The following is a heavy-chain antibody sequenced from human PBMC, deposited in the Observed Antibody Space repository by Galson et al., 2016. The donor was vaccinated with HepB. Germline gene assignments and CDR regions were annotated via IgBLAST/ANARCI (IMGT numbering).Heavy chain of an antibody. CDR1: GYSFTDYW. D-gene: IGHD3-16*01. V-gene: IGHV5-51*01. Sequence: QSGAEVKKPGESLRISSKGSGYSFTDYWIGWVRQMPGKGLEWMGIIYPGDSHTRYSPSFQGQVTISADKSISTAYLQWSSLKASDTAIYYCARRLTHDSKIWDIDYWGQGTLVTVSS. CDR3: ARRLTHDSKIWDIDY. J-gene: IGHJ4*02. CDR2: IYPGDSHT.